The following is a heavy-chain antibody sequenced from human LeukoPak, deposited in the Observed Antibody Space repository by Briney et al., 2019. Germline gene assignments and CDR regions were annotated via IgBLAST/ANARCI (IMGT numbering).Heavy chain of an antibody. D-gene: IGHD3-3*01. CDR2: IYHSGTT. V-gene: IGHV4-4*02. CDR3: AGSAIFGVVIRPMDV. J-gene: IGHJ6*03. Sequence: PSETLSLTCAVSGGSIRSNNWWSWVRQPPGKGLEWIGEIYHSGTTNYNPSLKSRVTILVDKSENQFSLKLSSVTAADTAVYYCAGSAIFGVVIRPMDVWGKGTTVTVSS. CDR1: GGSIRSNNW.